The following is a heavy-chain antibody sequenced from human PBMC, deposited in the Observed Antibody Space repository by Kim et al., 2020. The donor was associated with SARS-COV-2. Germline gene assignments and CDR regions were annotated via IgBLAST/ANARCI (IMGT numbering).Heavy chain of an antibody. D-gene: IGHD1-20*01. V-gene: IGHV3-53*01. J-gene: IGHJ4*02. CDR3: TMDFGGERYNGGLVY. CDR1: GFTVSSNY. Sequence: GGSLRLSCAASGFTVSSNYMSWVRQAPGKGLEWVSVVYRDGSTYCADSVKGRFTMSRDSSKNTVYLQMNSLRAEDTALYYCTMDFGGERYNGGLVYWGQGTLVTVSS. CDR2: VYRDGST.